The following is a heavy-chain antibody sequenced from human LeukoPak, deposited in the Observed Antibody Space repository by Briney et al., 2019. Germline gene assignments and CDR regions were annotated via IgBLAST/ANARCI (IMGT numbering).Heavy chain of an antibody. CDR3: ASRRDSSGYPRDAFDI. Sequence: ASVKVSCKASGYTFTGYYMPWVRQAPGQGLEWMGWINPNSGGTNSAQKFQGRVTMTRDTSISTAYMELSRLRSDDTALYYCASRRDSSGYPRDAFDIWGQGTMVTVSS. D-gene: IGHD3-22*01. CDR1: GYTFTGYY. V-gene: IGHV1-2*02. CDR2: INPNSGGT. J-gene: IGHJ3*02.